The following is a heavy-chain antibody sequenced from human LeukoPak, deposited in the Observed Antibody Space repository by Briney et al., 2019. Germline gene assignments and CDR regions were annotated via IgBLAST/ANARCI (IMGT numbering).Heavy chain of an antibody. J-gene: IGHJ4*02. Sequence: PGGSLRLSCTASRFTVSSYYMSWVRQAPGKGLEWVSVVFSDGRTYYADSVKGRFIISRDTSKNTVHLQMNSLRAEDTAVYYCARVGGSGTYYYYFNSWGLGTLVTVSS. D-gene: IGHD3-22*01. CDR2: VFSDGRT. CDR1: RFTVSSYY. CDR3: ARVGGSGTYYYYFNS. V-gene: IGHV3-66*01.